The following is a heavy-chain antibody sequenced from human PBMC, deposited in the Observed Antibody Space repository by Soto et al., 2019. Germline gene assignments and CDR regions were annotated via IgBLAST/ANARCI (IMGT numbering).Heavy chain of an antibody. J-gene: IGHJ4*02. CDR1: GFTFSSYG. V-gene: IGHV3-33*01. CDR3: ARGYSGYDLTPAY. D-gene: IGHD5-12*01. Sequence: GGSLRLSCAASGFTFSSYGMHWVRQAPGKGLEWVAVIWYDGSNKYYADSVKGRFTISRDNSKNTLYLQMNSLRAEDTAVYYCARGYSGYDLTPAYWGQGTLVTVSS. CDR2: IWYDGSNK.